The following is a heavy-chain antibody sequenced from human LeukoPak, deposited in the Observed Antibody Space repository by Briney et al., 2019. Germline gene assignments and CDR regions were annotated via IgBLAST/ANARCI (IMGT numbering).Heavy chain of an antibody. J-gene: IGHJ4*02. CDR3: ARAGIAAAGTPMDY. CDR1: GFTFSSYS. V-gene: IGHV3-21*01. CDR2: ISSSSSYI. Sequence: GGSLRLSCAASGFTFSSYSMSWVRQAPGKGLEWVSSISSSSSYIYYADSVKGRFTISRDNAKNSLFLQMNSLRAEDTAVYYGARAGIAAAGTPMDYWGQGTLVTVSS. D-gene: IGHD6-13*01.